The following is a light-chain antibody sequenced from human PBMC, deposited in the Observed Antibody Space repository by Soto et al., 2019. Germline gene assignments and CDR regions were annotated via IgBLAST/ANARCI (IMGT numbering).Light chain of an antibody. V-gene: IGKV1-5*01. CDR3: QQYNSYWT. CDR1: QSISSW. Sequence: DTQMTQSPSTLSASVGDRVTITCRASQSISSWLAWYQQKPGKAPKLLIYDASSLESGVPSRFSGSGSVTEFTLTISSLQPDDFATYYCQQYNSYWTLGQGTKVDSK. J-gene: IGKJ1*01. CDR2: DAS.